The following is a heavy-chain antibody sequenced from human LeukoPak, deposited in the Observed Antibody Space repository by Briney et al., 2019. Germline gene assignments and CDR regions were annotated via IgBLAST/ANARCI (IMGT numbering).Heavy chain of an antibody. Sequence: SETLSLTCAVYGGSFSGYYWSWIRQPPGKGLEWIGEINHSGSTNYNPSLKSRVTISVDTSKNQFSLKLSSVTAADTAVYYCARGDRQYTVTTFLRGGFFDYWGQGTLVTVSS. J-gene: IGHJ4*02. D-gene: IGHD4-17*01. CDR2: INHSGST. V-gene: IGHV4-34*01. CDR1: GGSFSGYY. CDR3: ARGDRQYTVTTFLRGGFFDY.